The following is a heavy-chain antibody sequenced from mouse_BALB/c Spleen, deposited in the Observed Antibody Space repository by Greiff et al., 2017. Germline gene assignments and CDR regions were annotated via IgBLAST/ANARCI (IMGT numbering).Heavy chain of an antibody. D-gene: IGHD1-1*01. CDR3: ALLLRPFDD. J-gene: IGHJ2*01. CDR2: ISYDGSN. V-gene: IGHV3-6*02. Sequence: EVKLQESGPGLVKPSQSLSLTCSVTGYSITSGYYWNWIRQFPGNKLEWMGYISYDGSNNYNPSLKNRISITRDTSKNQFFLKLNSVTTEDTATYYCALLLRPFDDWGQGTTLAVSS. CDR1: GYSITSGYY.